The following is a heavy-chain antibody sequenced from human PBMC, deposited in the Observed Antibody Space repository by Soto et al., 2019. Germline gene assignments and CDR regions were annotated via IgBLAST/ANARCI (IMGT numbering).Heavy chain of an antibody. D-gene: IGHD2-15*01. J-gene: IGHJ3*02. CDR3: TRDTCSDGIRYVGYGFDI. CDR2: IRSKAYAGTT. Sequence: GGSLRLSCTGSGFTFGDYSMSWLRQAPGKGLEWVGFIRSKAYAGTTEYAASVKGRFTVSRDDSKSIAYLQMNSLRTEDTAVYYCTRDTCSDGIRYVGYGFDIWGQGTMVTVSS. V-gene: IGHV3-49*03. CDR1: GFTFGDYS.